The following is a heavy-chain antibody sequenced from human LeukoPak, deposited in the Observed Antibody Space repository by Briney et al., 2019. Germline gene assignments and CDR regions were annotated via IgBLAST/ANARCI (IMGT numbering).Heavy chain of an antibody. CDR1: GFILRNYS. Sequence: GGSLRLPCAASGFILRNYSVSWVRQVPGRGLEWVSTITSRGDSTYVADSVKGRFTISRDNSKNSLYLQMNTVRDEDTAVYYCVKGPRPDITVAHTVENWGQGTLVTVSS. D-gene: IGHD6-19*01. CDR3: VKGPRPDITVAHTVEN. CDR2: ITSRGDST. V-gene: IGHV3-23*01. J-gene: IGHJ4*02.